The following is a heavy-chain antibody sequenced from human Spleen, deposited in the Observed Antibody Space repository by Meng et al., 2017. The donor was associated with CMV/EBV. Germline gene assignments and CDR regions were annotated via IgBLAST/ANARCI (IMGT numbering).Heavy chain of an antibody. D-gene: IGHD4-17*01. Sequence: KGSGYDFDSYGMTWVQRAPGQGLGWVGWVGAENGEKSYGQRFQGRVTVTADTFTNTAYMEMRSLRSDDSAIYYCARAGAAVTTNFDFWGQGTLVTVSS. CDR3: ARAGAAVTTNFDF. CDR2: VGAENGEK. J-gene: IGHJ4*02. CDR1: GYDFDSYG. V-gene: IGHV1-18*01.